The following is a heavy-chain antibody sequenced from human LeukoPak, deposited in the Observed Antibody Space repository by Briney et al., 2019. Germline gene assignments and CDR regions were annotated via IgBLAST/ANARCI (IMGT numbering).Heavy chain of an antibody. CDR2: INHSGST. Sequence: SETLSLTCTVSGGSISSSSYYWGWIRQPPGKGLEWIGEINHSGSTNYNPSLKSRVTISVDTSKNHFSLKLSSVTAADTAVYYCARGRLMDVWGKGTTVTVSS. V-gene: IGHV4-39*02. CDR1: GGSISSSSYY. CDR3: ARGRLMDV. J-gene: IGHJ6*03.